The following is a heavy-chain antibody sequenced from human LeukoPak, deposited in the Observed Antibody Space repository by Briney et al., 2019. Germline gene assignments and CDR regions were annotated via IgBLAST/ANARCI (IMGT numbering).Heavy chain of an antibody. D-gene: IGHD3-22*01. CDR3: ARVSWMDDSSGYYTEGYFDY. V-gene: IGHV4-39*07. Sequence: SETLSLTCTVSGGSISSSSYYWGWIRQPPGKGLEWIGSIYYSGSTYYNPSLKSRVTISVDTSKNQFSLKLSSVTAADTAVYYCARVSWMDDSSGYYTEGYFDYWGQGTLVTVSS. CDR2: IYYSGST. J-gene: IGHJ4*02. CDR1: GGSISSSSYY.